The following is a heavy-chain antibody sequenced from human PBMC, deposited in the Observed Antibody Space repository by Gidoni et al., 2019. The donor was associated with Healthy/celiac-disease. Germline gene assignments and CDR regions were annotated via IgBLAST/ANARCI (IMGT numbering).Heavy chain of an antibody. J-gene: IGHJ4*02. CDR1: GFTFNNYA. V-gene: IGHV3-23*01. D-gene: IGHD6-19*01. CDR2: ISSSGGST. CDR3: AKGDGWLFFDY. Sequence: EVQLFESGGGLVQPGGSLRLSCAAPGFTFNNYAMSWVRQAPGKGLEWVSSISSSGGSTYYADSVKGRFTISRDKSKNTLFVQMNSLRAEDTAVYYCAKGDGWLFFDYWGQGALVTVSS.